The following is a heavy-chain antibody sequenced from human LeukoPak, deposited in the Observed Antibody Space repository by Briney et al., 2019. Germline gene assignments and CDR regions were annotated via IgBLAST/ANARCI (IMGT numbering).Heavy chain of an antibody. V-gene: IGHV3-23*01. J-gene: IGHJ4*02. CDR2: ISDSGGST. CDR3: AKRIQSAMATGY. D-gene: IGHD5-18*01. CDR1: GFTFSNYG. Sequence: GGSLRLSCAASGFTFSNYGMRWVRQASGKGLEWVSSISDSGGSTYYADSVKGRFTISRDNSKNTLYLQMNSLRAEDTAVYYCAKRIQSAMATGYWGQGTLVTVSS.